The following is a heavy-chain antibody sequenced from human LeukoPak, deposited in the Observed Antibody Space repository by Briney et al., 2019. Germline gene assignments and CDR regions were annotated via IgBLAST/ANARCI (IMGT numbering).Heavy chain of an antibody. V-gene: IGHV3-23*01. Sequence: GGSLRLSCAASGFTFSSYAMSWVRQAPGKGLEWVSAISGSGGSTYYADSVKGRFTISRDNSKNTLYLQMNSLRAEDTAVYYCARTPYGDSFFDYWGQGTLVTVSS. CDR2: ISGSGGST. D-gene: IGHD4-17*01. J-gene: IGHJ4*02. CDR3: ARTPYGDSFFDY. CDR1: GFTFSSYA.